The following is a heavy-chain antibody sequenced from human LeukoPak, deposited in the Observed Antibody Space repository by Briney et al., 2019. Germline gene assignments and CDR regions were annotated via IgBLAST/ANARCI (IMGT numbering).Heavy chain of an antibody. CDR3: AHRIHCSSTSCPHSLFDY. CDR2: IYWNDDK. CDR1: GFSLSTSGVG. J-gene: IGHJ4*02. Sequence: SGPTLVNPTQTLTLTCTFSGFSLSTSGVGVGWIRQPPGKALEWLALIYWNDDKRYGPSLKSRLTITKDTSKNQVVLTMTNMDPVDTATYYCAHRIHCSSTSCPHSLFDYWGQGTLVTVSS. V-gene: IGHV2-5*01. D-gene: IGHD2-2*01.